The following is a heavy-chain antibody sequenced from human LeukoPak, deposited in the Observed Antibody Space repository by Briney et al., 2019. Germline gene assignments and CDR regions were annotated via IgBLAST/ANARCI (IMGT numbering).Heavy chain of an antibody. V-gene: IGHV4-4*07. CDR3: ARARVRYFDWSFDP. Sequence: SEALSLTCTVSGGSISSYYWSWIRQPAGKGLEWIGRIYTSGSTNYTPSLKSRVTMSVDTSKNQFSLKLSSVTAADTAVYYRARARVRYFDWSFDPWGQGTLVTVSS. J-gene: IGHJ5*02. CDR2: IYTSGST. D-gene: IGHD3-9*01. CDR1: GGSISSYY.